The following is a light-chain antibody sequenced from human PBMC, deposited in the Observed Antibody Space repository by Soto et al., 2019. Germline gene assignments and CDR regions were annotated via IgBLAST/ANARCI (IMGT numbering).Light chain of an antibody. J-gene: IGKJ2*01. V-gene: IGKV2-24*01. CDR1: QSLVHGDGNTY. CDR3: MQATQAYT. Sequence: EIVMTQTPLSSPVTLGQPASISCRSSQSLVHGDGNTYLRWLQQRPGQPRRVLIYMISNLFSGVADRLTGSGAGTDFALRISRVEAEDVGVYYCMQATQAYTFGQGIKLEIK. CDR2: MIS.